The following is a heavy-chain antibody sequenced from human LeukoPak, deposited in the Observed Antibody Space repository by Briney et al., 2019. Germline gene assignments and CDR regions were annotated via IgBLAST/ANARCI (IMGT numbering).Heavy chain of an antibody. Sequence: SETLSLTCAVYGGSFSGYYWSWIRQPPGKGLEWIGEINHSGSTNYNPSLKSRVTISVDTSKNQFSLKLSSVTAADTAVYYCARFEASLSNAFDIWGQGTMVTVSS. V-gene: IGHV4-34*01. CDR3: ARFEASLSNAFDI. J-gene: IGHJ3*02. CDR2: INHSGST. CDR1: GGSFSGYY.